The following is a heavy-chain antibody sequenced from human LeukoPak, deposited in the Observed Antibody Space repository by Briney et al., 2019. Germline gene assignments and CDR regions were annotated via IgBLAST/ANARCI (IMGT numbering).Heavy chain of an antibody. CDR1: GGSITSYY. CDR2: IYYNGST. J-gene: IGHJ3*02. Sequence: SETLSLTCSVSGGSITSYYWGWIRQPPGRGLEWIGYIYYNGSTNYNPSLKSRVTISVDTSKNQFSLKLSSVTAADTAVYYCARGFYGSGSYSSPGFHAFDMWGQGTMVTVSS. CDR3: ARGFYGSGSYSSPGFHAFDM. V-gene: IGHV4-59*01. D-gene: IGHD3-10*01.